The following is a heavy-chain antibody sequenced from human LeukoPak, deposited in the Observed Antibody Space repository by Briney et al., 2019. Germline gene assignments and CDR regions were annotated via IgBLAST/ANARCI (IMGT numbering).Heavy chain of an antibody. CDR3: AKDYNLNDFDY. J-gene: IGHJ4*02. Sequence: GGSLRLSCVDSGFTFDDYGMHWVRQAPGKGLEWVAFISSDGSRTDYVDSVRGRFTISRDDHKKSLFLQMNSLRTEDTASFFCAKDYNLNDFDYWGQGTLVAVSS. D-gene: IGHD1-14*01. CDR1: GFTFDDYG. V-gene: IGHV3-43*02. CDR2: ISSDGSRT.